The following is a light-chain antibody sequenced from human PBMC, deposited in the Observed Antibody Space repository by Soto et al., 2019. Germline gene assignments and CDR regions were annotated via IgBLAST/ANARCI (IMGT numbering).Light chain of an antibody. CDR1: SSDVGNYNL. CDR2: EGG. Sequence: QSALTQPASVSGSPGQSITISCTGTSSDVGNYNLVSWYQQYPGKAPKLMIYEGGKRPSGVSNRFSGSKSGNTASLTISGLQAEDEADYYCSSYTSISTSCVFGTGTKVTVL. V-gene: IGLV2-14*02. J-gene: IGLJ1*01. CDR3: SSYTSISTSCV.